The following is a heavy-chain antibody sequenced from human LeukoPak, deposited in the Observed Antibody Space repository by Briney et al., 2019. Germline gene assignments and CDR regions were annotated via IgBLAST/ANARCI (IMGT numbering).Heavy chain of an antibody. J-gene: IGHJ6*02. CDR1: GFTVSSNY. V-gene: IGHV3-53*01. CDR2: IYGGGST. D-gene: IGHD3-22*01. Sequence: GGSLRLSCAASGFTVSSNYMSWVRQAPGKGLEWVSVIYGGGSTYYADSVKGRFTISRDNSKNTLYLQMNSLRAEDTAVYYCATEAYYDSSGSALYYYYGMDVWGQGTTVTVSS. CDR3: ATEAYYDSSGSALYYYYGMDV.